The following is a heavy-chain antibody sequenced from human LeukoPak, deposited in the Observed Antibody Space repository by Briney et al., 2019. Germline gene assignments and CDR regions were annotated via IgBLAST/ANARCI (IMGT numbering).Heavy chain of an antibody. CDR3: ARAQYSGSCFDY. CDR2: IYYSGAT. Sequence: SETLSLTCTVSVGSISGYFWSWVRQAPGTGLDWIGHIYYSGATNYNPSLRSRVTISVDTSKNQFSLKLRSVTAADTAVYYCARAQYSGSCFDYWGQGTLVTVSS. CDR1: VGSISGYF. V-gene: IGHV4-59*13. J-gene: IGHJ4*03. D-gene: IGHD1-26*01.